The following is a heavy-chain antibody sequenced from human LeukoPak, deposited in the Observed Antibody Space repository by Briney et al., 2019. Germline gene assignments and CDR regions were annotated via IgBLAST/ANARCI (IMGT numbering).Heavy chain of an antibody. CDR1: GFTFSSYS. J-gene: IGHJ4*02. CDR2: ISSSSSYI. Sequence: GGSLILSCAASGFTFSSYSMNWVRQAPGKGLEWVSSISSSSSYIYYADSVKGRFTISIDNAKNSLYLQMNSLRAEDTAVYYCASGASETMVGLWGQGTLVTVSS. D-gene: IGHD4/OR15-4a*01. CDR3: ASGASETMVGL. V-gene: IGHV3-21*01.